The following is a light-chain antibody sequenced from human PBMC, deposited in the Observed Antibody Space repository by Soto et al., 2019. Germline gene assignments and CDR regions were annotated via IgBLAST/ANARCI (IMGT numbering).Light chain of an antibody. CDR2: GAS. Sequence: EIVLTQSPATLSLSPGERATLSCRASQSVSSNLAWYQQKPGQAPRLLIYGASTRATGIPARFSGSGSGTEFTLTISSLQSEDFAVYYCQQYNNCPPWTFGQGTKVDIK. CDR3: QQYNNCPPWT. J-gene: IGKJ1*01. CDR1: QSVSSN. V-gene: IGKV3-15*01.